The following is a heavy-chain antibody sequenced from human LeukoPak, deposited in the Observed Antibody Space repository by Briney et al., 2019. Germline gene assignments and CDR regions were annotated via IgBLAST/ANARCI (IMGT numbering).Heavy chain of an antibody. J-gene: IGHJ3*02. CDR3: AREAYCGGDCYSDSDAFDI. CDR2: IKQDGSEK. D-gene: IGHD2-21*01. V-gene: IGHV3-7*01. CDR1: GFTFSSYW. Sequence: AGGSLRLSCAASGFTFSSYWMSWVRQAPGKGLEWVANIKQDGSEKYYVDSVKGRFTISRDNAKNSLYLQMNSLRAEDTAVYYCAREAYCGGDCYSDSDAFDIWGQGTMVTASS.